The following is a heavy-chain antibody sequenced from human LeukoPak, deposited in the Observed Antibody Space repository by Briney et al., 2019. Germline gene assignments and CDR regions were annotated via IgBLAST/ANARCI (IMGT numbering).Heavy chain of an antibody. CDR3: VRGTGY. CDR1: GFTFSTYV. Sequence: GGSLTLSYSVSGFTFSTYVMHWVRQAPGKGMKYVSAISSNGDNTYYADSVKGRFTTSRDNSKNTLYLQMSSLRADDTAVYYCVRGTGYWGQGTLVTVSS. V-gene: IGHV3-64D*06. CDR2: ISSNGDNT. J-gene: IGHJ4*02.